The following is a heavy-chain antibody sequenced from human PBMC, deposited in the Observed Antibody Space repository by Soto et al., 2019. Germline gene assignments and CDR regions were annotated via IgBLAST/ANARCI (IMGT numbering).Heavy chain of an antibody. CDR2: INHSGST. J-gene: IGHJ4*02. V-gene: IGHV4-34*01. Sequence: ETLSLTCAVYGGSFSGYYWSWIRQPPGKGLEWIGEINHSGSTNYNPSLKSRVTISVDTSKNQFSLKLSSVTAADTAVYYCARSSVLRYFDWRTWIDYWGQGTLVTVSS. CDR3: ARSSVLRYFDWRTWIDY. CDR1: GGSFSGYY. D-gene: IGHD3-9*01.